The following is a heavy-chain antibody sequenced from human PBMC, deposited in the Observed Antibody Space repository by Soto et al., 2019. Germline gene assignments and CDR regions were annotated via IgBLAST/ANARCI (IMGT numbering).Heavy chain of an antibody. CDR2: FSFEGSTK. CDR1: GLTLVSLP. Sequence: QVQLVGLGEAWDRLGGSLRLSWEASGLTLVSLPWPGVPKPPGKGLEWGAVFSFEGSTKYYANSGKGRLTIFTDNSKNTLYLQMNSLRAEDTAVYYCARESDSSSWFGMDVGGQGTTVTVSS. J-gene: IGHJ6*02. D-gene: IGHD6-13*01. CDR3: ARESDSSSWFGMDV. V-gene: IGHV3-30-3*01.